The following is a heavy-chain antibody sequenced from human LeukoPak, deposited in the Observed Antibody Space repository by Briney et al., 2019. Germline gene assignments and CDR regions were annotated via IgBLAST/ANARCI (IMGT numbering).Heavy chain of an antibody. Sequence: GGSLRLSCAASGFTFSSYAMTWVRQAPGKGLEWVSGISGSGGSTYYADSVKGRFTISRDNSKNTLYVQMNSLRAEDTAVYYCAKSDYYDSSGYYYGSDYWGQGTLVSVSS. D-gene: IGHD3-22*01. CDR3: AKSDYYDSSGYYYGSDY. CDR1: GFTFSSYA. CDR2: ISGSGGST. J-gene: IGHJ4*02. V-gene: IGHV3-23*01.